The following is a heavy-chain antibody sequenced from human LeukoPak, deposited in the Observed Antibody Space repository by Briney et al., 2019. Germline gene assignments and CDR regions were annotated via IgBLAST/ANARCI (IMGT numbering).Heavy chain of an antibody. D-gene: IGHD5-24*01. CDR1: GFTFSSYA. CDR2: VSGSGDST. J-gene: IGHJ4*02. Sequence: PGGSLRLSCAASGFTFSSYAMNWVRQAPGKGLEWVSGVSGSGDSTYYTDSVKGRFTISRDNSKNTLYLQMNSLRAEDTAVYYCARELGVEMATVFDYWGQGTLVTVSS. V-gene: IGHV3-23*01. CDR3: ARELGVEMATVFDY.